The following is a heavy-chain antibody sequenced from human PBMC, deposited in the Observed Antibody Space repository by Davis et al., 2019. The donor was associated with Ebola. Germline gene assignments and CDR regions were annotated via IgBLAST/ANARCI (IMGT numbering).Heavy chain of an antibody. J-gene: IGHJ6*02. V-gene: IGHV3-48*03. CDR1: GFTFSSYE. CDR2: ISSSGNTI. D-gene: IGHD3-16*01. CDR3: ARGGEMGLPNGMDV. Sequence: GGSLRLSCAASGFTFSSYEMNWVRQAPGKGLEWVSYISSSGNTIYYADSVKGRFTISRDNAKNSLYLQMNSLRAEDTAVYYCARGGEMGLPNGMDVWGQGTTVTVSS.